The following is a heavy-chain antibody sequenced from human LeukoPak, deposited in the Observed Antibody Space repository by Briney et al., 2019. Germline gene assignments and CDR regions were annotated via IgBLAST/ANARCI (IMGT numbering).Heavy chain of an antibody. CDR1: GFTFSSYS. CDR3: ARGGGYSGYDEYYFDY. Sequence: GGSLRLSCAASGFTFSSYSMNWVRQAPGKGLEWASYISSSSSTIYYADSVKGRFTISRDNSKNTLYLQMNSLRAEDTAVYYCARGGGYSGYDEYYFDYWGQGTLVTVSS. V-gene: IGHV3-48*01. D-gene: IGHD5-12*01. J-gene: IGHJ4*02. CDR2: ISSSSSTI.